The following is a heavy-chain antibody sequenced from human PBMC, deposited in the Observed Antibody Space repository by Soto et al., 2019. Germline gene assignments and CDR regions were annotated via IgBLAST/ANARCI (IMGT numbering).Heavy chain of an antibody. CDR2: ISYDGGHT. D-gene: IGHD1-7*01. V-gene: IGHV3-30*18. J-gene: IGHJ6*02. CDR3: AKDPNWNYRYGMDV. Sequence: QVQLVESGGGAVQPGRSLRLSSVASAFSFSYFGMHWVRQAPGRGLEWVALISYDGGHTYYADSVKGRFTISRDNSKSTLYLQMNTLRAEDTAVYYCAKDPNWNYRYGMDVWGQGTTVTVSS. CDR1: AFSFSYFG.